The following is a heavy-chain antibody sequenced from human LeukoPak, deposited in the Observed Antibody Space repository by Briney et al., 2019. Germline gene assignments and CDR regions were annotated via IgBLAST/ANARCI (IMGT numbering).Heavy chain of an antibody. J-gene: IGHJ5*02. CDR1: GGTFSSYA. CDR2: IIPIFGTA. D-gene: IGHD4-23*01. V-gene: IGHV1-69*05. Sequence: ASVKVSCKASGGTFSSYAISWVRQAPGQGLEWMGGIIPIFGTANYAQKFQGRVTMTRDMSTSTDYMELSSLRSEDTAVYYCARDNSVEDTAWWFDPWGQGTLVTVSS. CDR3: ARDNSVEDTAWWFDP.